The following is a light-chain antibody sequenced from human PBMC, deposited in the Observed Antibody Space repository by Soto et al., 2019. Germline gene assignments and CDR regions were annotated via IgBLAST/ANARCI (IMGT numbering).Light chain of an antibody. CDR2: GAS. V-gene: IGKV3-15*01. CDR1: QSVGSY. CDR3: QQYNDWPRT. J-gene: IGKJ1*01. Sequence: ETVMTQSPATLSVSPGERATLSCRASQSVGSYLAWYQHKPGQSPRLLISGASARATGIPARFSGGGSGTEFALAISSLQSEDFAVYYCQQYNDWPRTFGQATKVEVK.